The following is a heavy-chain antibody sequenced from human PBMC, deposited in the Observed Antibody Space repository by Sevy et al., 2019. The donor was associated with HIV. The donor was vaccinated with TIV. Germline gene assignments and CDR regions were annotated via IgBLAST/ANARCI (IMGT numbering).Heavy chain of an antibody. Sequence: GSLRLSCAASGFTFSSYSMNWVRQAPGKGLEWVSSISSSSSYIYYADSVKGRFTISRDNAKNSLYLQMNSLRAEDTAVYYCAIIMIVVPRGAFDIWGQGTMVTVSS. J-gene: IGHJ3*02. V-gene: IGHV3-21*01. CDR2: ISSSSSYI. CDR3: AIIMIVVPRGAFDI. D-gene: IGHD3-22*01. CDR1: GFTFSSYS.